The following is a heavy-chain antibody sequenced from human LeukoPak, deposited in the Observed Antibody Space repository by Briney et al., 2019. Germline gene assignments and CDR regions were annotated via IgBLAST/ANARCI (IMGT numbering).Heavy chain of an antibody. Sequence: ASVKVSSTASGYTFISSDINWVRQATGQGLEWMGWMNPNSGNAGYAQKFQGRVTMTRNTSIGEAYMELSSLTSEDTAVYYCARGIGYSYSYRSDYWGQGTLVTVSS. V-gene: IGHV1-8*01. CDR1: GYTFISSD. J-gene: IGHJ4*02. CDR3: ARGIGYSYSYRSDY. CDR2: MNPNSGNA. D-gene: IGHD5-18*01.